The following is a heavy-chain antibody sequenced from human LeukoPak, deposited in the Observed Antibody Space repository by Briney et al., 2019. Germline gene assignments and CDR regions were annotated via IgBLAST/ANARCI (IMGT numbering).Heavy chain of an antibody. V-gene: IGHV1-69-2*01. J-gene: IGHJ4*02. CDR3: ATDSYYDSNDFDY. CDR2: VDPEDGET. D-gene: IGHD3-22*01. CDR1: GYTFTDYY. Sequence: SCMSSGYTFTDYYMHWLEQAPGKGREWMGRVDPEDGETIYAEKLQGRVTITADTSTDTAYMELSSLRSEDTAVYYCATDSYYDSNDFDYGGQGTLVTVSS.